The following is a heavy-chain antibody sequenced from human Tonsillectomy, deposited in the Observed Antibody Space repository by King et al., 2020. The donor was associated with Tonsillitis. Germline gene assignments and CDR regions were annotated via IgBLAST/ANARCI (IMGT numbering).Heavy chain of an antibody. CDR2: FISSGSTI. J-gene: IGHJ4*02. CDR3: ARDGHYGGDFFDY. Sequence: VQLVESGGGLVQPGGSLRPSFAASGFTYSSYEMNWFRQAPGKGLEWVSSFISSGSTIYYADSLKGGFTISRDNAKNPLYLQMNSLRAEDTAVYYCARDGHYGGDFFDYWGQGTLVTVSS. D-gene: IGHD4-23*01. CDR1: GFTYSSYE. V-gene: IGHV3-48*03.